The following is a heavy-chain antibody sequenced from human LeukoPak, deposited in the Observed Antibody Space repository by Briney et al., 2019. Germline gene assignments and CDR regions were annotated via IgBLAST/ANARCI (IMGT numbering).Heavy chain of an antibody. D-gene: IGHD2-2*01. CDR2: IYPGDSDT. CDR3: ARALGYCSSTSCYGNWFDP. V-gene: IGHV5-51*01. J-gene: IGHJ5*02. Sequence: PGESLKISCKGSGHSFTSYWIGWVRQMPGKGLEWMGIIYPGDSDTRYSPSFQGQVTISADKSIGTAYLQWSSLKASDTAMYYCARALGYCSSTSCYGNWFDPWGQGTLVTVSS. CDR1: GHSFTSYW.